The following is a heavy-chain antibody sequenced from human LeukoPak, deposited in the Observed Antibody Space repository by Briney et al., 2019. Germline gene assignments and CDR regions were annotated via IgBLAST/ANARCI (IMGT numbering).Heavy chain of an antibody. CDR3: ARKRGHPDAFDI. CDR1: GGSISSYY. J-gene: IGHJ3*02. D-gene: IGHD3-10*01. CDR2: IYYRGST. Sequence: SETLSLTCTVSGGSISSYYWSWIRQPPGKGLEWIGYIYYRGSTNYNPSLKSRVTISVDTSKNQFSLKLSSVTAADTAVYYCARKRGHPDAFDIWGQGTMVIVSS. V-gene: IGHV4-59*12.